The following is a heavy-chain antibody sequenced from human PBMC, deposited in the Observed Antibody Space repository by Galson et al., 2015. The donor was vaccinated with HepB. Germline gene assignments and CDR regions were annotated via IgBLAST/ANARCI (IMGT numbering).Heavy chain of an antibody. Sequence: SLRLSCAASGFTFSSYSMNWVRQAPGKGLEWVSYISSSSSTIYYADSVKGRFTISRDNSKNTLYLQMNSLRAEDTAVYYCARDPFKIQLPPDYWGQGTLVTVSS. D-gene: IGHD2-2*01. CDR2: ISSSSSTI. V-gene: IGHV3-48*01. J-gene: IGHJ4*02. CDR1: GFTFSSYS. CDR3: ARDPFKIQLPPDY.